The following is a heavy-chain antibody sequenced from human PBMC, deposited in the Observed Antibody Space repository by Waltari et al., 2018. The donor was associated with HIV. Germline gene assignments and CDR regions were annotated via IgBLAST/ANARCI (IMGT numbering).Heavy chain of an antibody. J-gene: IGHJ4*02. Sequence: EVQLVESGGGLVKPGGSLRLPCAASGFIFSNAWMSWVRQAPGKWRGWVCRIKSKSAGGSVDHAAPVKGRFTISRDDSKNTLYLQLNSLKTEDTALYYCTTGLDNYYDYWGLGTLVTVSS. V-gene: IGHV3-15*01. CDR2: IKSKSAGGSV. CDR3: TTGLDNYYDY. CDR1: GFIFSNAW.